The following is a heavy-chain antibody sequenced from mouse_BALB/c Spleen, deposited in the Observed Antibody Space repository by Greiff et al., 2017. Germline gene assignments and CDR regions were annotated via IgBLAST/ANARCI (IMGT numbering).Heavy chain of an antibody. CDR1: GYTFTSYV. CDR3: ARDGNYVRFAY. D-gene: IGHD2-1*01. J-gene: IGHJ3*01. CDR2: INPYNDGT. Sequence: VQLQQSGPDLVKPGASVKMSCKASGYTFTSYVMHWVKQKPGQGLEWIGYINPYNDGTKYNEKFKGKATLTSDKSSSTAYMELSSLTSEDSAVYYCARDGNYVRFAYWGQGTLVTVSA. V-gene: IGHV1-14*01.